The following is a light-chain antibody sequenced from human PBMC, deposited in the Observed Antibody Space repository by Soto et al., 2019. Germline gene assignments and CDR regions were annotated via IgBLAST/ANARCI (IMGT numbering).Light chain of an antibody. J-gene: IGLJ2*01. CDR2: DVS. CDR3: SSYTSTTTVV. Sequence: QSALTQPASVSGSPGQSITIPCTGTSSDIGAYNYVSWYQQDPGKAPKLLIFDVSNRPSGVSNRFSGSKSGNTASLTISGLQTDDETDYFCSSYTSTTTVVFGGGTKVTVL. CDR1: SSDIGAYNY. V-gene: IGLV2-14*01.